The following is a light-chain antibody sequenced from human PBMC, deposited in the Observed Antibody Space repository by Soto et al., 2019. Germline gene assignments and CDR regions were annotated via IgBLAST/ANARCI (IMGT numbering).Light chain of an antibody. CDR3: AAWDDRLSAVV. V-gene: IGLV1-47*01. CDR1: SSNIGSNY. Sequence: QSVLTQPPSASGTPGQRVTISCSGSSSNIGSNYVYWYQQLPGTAPKLLIYRNNQRPSGVPDRFSGSKSGTSASLAISGLRSEDEADYYCAAWDDRLSAVVFGGGTKLTV. J-gene: IGLJ2*01. CDR2: RNN.